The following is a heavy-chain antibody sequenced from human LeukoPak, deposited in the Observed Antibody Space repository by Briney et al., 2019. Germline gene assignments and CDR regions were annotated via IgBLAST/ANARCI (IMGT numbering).Heavy chain of an antibody. D-gene: IGHD6-13*01. J-gene: IGHJ4*02. CDR2: IRYDGSNK. CDR1: GFTFSSYG. Sequence: SGGSLRLSCAASGFTFSSYGMHWVRQAPGKGLEWVAFIRYDGSNKYYADSVKGRFTISRDNSKNSLYLQMNSLRTEDTALYYCAKDKSLPSGGSTIDYWGQGTLVTVSS. CDR3: AKDKSLPSGGSTIDY. V-gene: IGHV3-30*02.